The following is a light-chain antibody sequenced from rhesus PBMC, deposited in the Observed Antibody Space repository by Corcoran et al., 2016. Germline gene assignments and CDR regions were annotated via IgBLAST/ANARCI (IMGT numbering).Light chain of an antibody. J-gene: IGKJ1*01. CDR1: QGISSW. Sequence: DIQMTQSPSSLSASVGDRVTITCRASQGISSWLAWYQQKPGKAPKLRIYKASSLQSGVPSRFSGRGSGTDFTLTISSLQPEDCATYYCQQYNSAPRTFGQGTKVEIK. CDR3: QQYNSAPRT. CDR2: KAS. V-gene: IGKV1-21*01.